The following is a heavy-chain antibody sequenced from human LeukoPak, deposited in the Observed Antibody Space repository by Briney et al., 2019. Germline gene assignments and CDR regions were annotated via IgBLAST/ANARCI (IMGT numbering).Heavy chain of an antibody. J-gene: IGHJ4*02. CDR2: VFGSGGSA. V-gene: IGHV3-23*01. CDR3: GKTTAGYSSGQKPAWPVDY. Sequence: GGSLRLSCVASGFAFNSYAMYWVRQAPGKGLEWVSGVFGSGGSAHYADSVKGRFTISRHNSKNTVYLDMNSLSDEDTAIYYCGKTTAGYSSGQKPAWPVDYWGPGTLVTVSS. CDR1: GFAFNSYA. D-gene: IGHD2-15*01.